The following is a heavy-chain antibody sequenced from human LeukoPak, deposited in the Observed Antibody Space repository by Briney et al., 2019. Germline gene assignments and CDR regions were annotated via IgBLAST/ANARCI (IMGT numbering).Heavy chain of an antibody. CDR3: ARDSYGLDYYYYMDV. D-gene: IGHD5-18*01. CDR2: IIPIFGTA. CDR1: GGTLSSYA. J-gene: IGHJ6*03. V-gene: IGHV1-69*05. Sequence: GASVKVSCKASGGTLSSYAISWVRQAPGQGLEWMGRIIPIFGTANYAQKFQGRVTITTDESTSTAYMELSSLRSEDTAVYYCARDSYGLDYYYYMDVWGKGTTVTVSS.